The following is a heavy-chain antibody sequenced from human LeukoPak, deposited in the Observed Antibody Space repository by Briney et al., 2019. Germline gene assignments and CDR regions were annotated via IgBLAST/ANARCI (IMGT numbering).Heavy chain of an antibody. CDR1: GFTFSNNY. CDR2: ISGSGGST. J-gene: IGHJ4*02. CDR3: AKDRGLLQLWSRIPFDY. V-gene: IGHV3-23*01. D-gene: IGHD5-18*01. Sequence: HPGGSLRLSCAASGFTFSNNYMSWVRQAPGKGLEWVSAISGSGGSTYYADSVKGRFTISRDNSKNTLYLQMNSLRAEDTAVYYCAKDRGLLQLWSRIPFDYWGQGTLVTVSS.